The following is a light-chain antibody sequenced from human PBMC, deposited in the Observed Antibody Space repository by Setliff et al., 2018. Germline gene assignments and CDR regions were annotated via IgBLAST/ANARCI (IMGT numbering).Light chain of an antibody. Sequence: QSALTQPASVSGSPGQSITISCTGTSSDVGGYNYVSWYQQHAGKAPKPMIYEVTNRPPGVSDRFSGSKSGNTASLTISGLQAEDEADYYCSSYTTSTTRVFGGGTKGTV. CDR3: SSYTTSTTRV. CDR2: EVT. J-gene: IGLJ2*01. CDR1: SSDVGGYNY. V-gene: IGLV2-14*01.